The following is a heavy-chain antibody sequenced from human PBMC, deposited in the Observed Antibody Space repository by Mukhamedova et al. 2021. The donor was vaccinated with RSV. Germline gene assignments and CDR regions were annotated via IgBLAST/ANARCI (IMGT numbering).Heavy chain of an antibody. Sequence: GDSYWTWIRQPPGKGLEWIGRIYKNGRTLYNPSLKSRVVLSLDMSKSQFSLKLSSMTAADTAVYYCAAQRALSGVVILSDPFDPWG. CDR1: GDSY. J-gene: IGHJ5*02. V-gene: IGHV4-30-4*08. D-gene: IGHD3-3*01. CDR3: AAQRALSGVVILSDPFDP. CDR2: IYKNGRT.